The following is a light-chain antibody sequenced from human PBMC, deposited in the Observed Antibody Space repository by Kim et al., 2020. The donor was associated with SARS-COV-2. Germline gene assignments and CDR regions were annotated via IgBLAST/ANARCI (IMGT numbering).Light chain of an antibody. V-gene: IGLV1-40*01. Sequence: TTSCTGLRSSNGATHDIPWYQHLPGAAPILVMYANNNRPSGVPDRFSGSKSGTSASLAIAGLQAEDEADYYCQSYDSSLRGAVFGTGTKVTVL. CDR1: RSSNGATHD. J-gene: IGLJ1*01. CDR3: QSYDSSLRGAV. CDR2: ANN.